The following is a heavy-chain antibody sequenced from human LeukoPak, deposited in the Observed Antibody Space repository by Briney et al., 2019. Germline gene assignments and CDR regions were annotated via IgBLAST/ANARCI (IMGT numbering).Heavy chain of an antibody. CDR3: ARVRVVAGTTGYFDL. CDR1: GGSISSSSYY. Sequence: SETLSLTCTVSGGSISSSSYYWGWIRQPPGKGLEWIGSIYYSGSTYYNPSLKSRVTISADTSKSQFSLKLSSVTAADTAVYYCARVRVVAGTTGYFDLWGRGTLVTVSS. D-gene: IGHD6-19*01. CDR2: IYYSGST. J-gene: IGHJ2*01. V-gene: IGHV4-39*01.